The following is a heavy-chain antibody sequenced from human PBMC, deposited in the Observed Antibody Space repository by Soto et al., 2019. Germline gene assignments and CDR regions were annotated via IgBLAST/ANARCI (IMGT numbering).Heavy chain of an antibody. CDR1: GLTFSGYV. J-gene: IGHJ3*02. CDR3: ANEWAASDI. Sequence: QVQLVESGGGVVQPGKSLRLSCVGSGLTFSGYVMHWVRQAPGQGLEWVALISSDGINKFYADSVKGRFTISRDNSKSTVFLQLDSLRAEDTATYFCANEWAASDIWGQGTMVTVSS. V-gene: IGHV3-30*18. CDR2: ISSDGINK. D-gene: IGHD1-26*01.